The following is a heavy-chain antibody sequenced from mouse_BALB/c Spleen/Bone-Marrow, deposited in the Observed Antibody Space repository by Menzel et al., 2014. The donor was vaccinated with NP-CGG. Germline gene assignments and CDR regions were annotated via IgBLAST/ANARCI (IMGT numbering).Heavy chain of an antibody. CDR3: ARHAYYDQTEVSFVY. D-gene: IGHD2-4*01. Sequence: EVQRVESGGGLVKSGGSLKLSCAASGFAFNSYGMSWVRQTPEKRLEWVATISGGGSYTFYPDSVKGRSTISRDNAKNNLYLQLSSLRSEDTALYYRARHAYYDQTEVSFVYWGQGTLVTVSA. CDR2: ISGGGSYT. V-gene: IGHV5-9-2*01. CDR1: GFAFNSYG. J-gene: IGHJ3*01.